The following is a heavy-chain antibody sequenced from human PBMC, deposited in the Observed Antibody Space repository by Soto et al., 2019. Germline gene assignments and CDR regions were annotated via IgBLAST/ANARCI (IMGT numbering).Heavy chain of an antibody. V-gene: IGHV1-3*01. CDR2: NNAGKGDT. CDR1: GYIFINYA. D-gene: IGHD3-10*01. J-gene: IGHJ5*02. Sequence: ASVKVSCKASGYIFINYAIHWVRQAPGQRLEWMGWNNAGKGDTIYSQKFQDRITINRDTSASTAYMELGRLRPEDIAVYYCARSPMNRGVIGAFDPWGQGSLVTAPQ. CDR3: ARSPMNRGVIGAFDP.